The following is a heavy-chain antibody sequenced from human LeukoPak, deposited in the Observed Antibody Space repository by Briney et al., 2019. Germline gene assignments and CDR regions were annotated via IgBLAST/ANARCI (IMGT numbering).Heavy chain of an antibody. Sequence: SETLSLTCTVSGGSISSGSYYWSWIRQPAGKGLEWIGRIYTSGSTNYNPSLNSRVTMSVDTSKNQFSLKLSSVTAADTAVYYCARSRIVLADSLDPWGQGTLVTASS. J-gene: IGHJ5*02. CDR2: IYTSGST. V-gene: IGHV4-61*02. CDR1: GGSISSGSYY. CDR3: ARSRIVLADSLDP. D-gene: IGHD6-19*01.